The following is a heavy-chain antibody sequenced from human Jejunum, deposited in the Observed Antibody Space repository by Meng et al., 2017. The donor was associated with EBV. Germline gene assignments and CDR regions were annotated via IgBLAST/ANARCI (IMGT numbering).Heavy chain of an antibody. D-gene: IGHD3-10*01. CDR2: INGGGGST. V-gene: IGHV3-23*01. CDR3: AKRSPVVQGVVSYYFDY. Sequence: QLMESGGGVVQPGGYLRVYCIASGFTFSSDGMSWVRQAPGKGLEWVSTINGGGGSTFYADSVKGRFTISRDNSKNTLYLQINGLRVEDTAVYYCAKRSPVVQGVVSYYFDYWGQGTLVTVSS. CDR1: GFTFSSDG. J-gene: IGHJ4*02.